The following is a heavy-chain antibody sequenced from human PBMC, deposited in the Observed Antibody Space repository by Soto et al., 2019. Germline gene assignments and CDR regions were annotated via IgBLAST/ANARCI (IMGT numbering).Heavy chain of an antibody. CDR2: MNPNSGNT. CDR1: GYTFTSYD. D-gene: IGHD6-13*01. V-gene: IGHV1-8*01. J-gene: IGHJ5*02. CDR3: ARGRYPGTWFDP. Sequence: GASVKVSCKASGYTFTSYDINWVRQATGQGLEWLGWMNPNSGNTGYAQKFQGRVTMTRNTSISTAYMELSSLRSEDTAVYYCARGRYPGTWFDPWGQGTLVTVSS.